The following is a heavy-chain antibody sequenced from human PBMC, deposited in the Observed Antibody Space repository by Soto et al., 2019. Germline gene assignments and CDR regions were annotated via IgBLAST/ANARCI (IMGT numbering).Heavy chain of an antibody. CDR1: GGSISSYF. D-gene: IGHD6-19*01. CDR2: ISISGNT. V-gene: IGHV4-4*08. Sequence: SETLSLTCTVSGGSISSYFWSWIRQPPGKGLEWIGYISISGNTDYSPSLKSRVTISVDTSKNQFSLKLSSVTAADTAVYYCARDSSSGWYVNYYYYGMDVWGQGTTVTVSS. CDR3: ARDSSSGWYVNYYYYGMDV. J-gene: IGHJ6*02.